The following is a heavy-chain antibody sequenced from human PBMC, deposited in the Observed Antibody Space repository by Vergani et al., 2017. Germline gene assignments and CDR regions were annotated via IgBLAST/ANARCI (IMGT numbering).Heavy chain of an antibody. V-gene: IGHV1-69*13. D-gene: IGHD5-18*01. CDR3: ARGGSVDTAMGLFDD. Sequence: QVQLVQSGAEVKKPGSSMKVSCKASGGTFSSFAINWVRQAPGQGLEWMGGIIPIFGTTKYAQKFQGRVTITADESTSTAYMELSNLRSEDTAVYYCARGGSVDTAMGLFDDWGQGTLVTVSS. CDR2: IIPIFGTT. J-gene: IGHJ4*02. CDR1: GGTFSSFA.